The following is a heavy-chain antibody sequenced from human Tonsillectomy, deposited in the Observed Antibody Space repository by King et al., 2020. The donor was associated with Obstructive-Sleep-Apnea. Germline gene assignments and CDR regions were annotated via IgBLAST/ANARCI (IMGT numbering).Heavy chain of an antibody. CDR2: ISHNGEST. CDR3: AKAGAGIASDATEYFQH. D-gene: IGHD6-25*01. J-gene: IGHJ1*01. Sequence: EVQLVESGGGLMQPGGSRRLSCAGSGFTFRSYAMTWVRQAPGKGLEGVSTISHNGESTYYADSVKGRFTISRDNSKNTFYLQMNSLRAEDTAVYYCAKAGAGIASDATEYFQHWGQGTLVTVSS. CDR1: GFTFRSYA. V-gene: IGHV3-23*04.